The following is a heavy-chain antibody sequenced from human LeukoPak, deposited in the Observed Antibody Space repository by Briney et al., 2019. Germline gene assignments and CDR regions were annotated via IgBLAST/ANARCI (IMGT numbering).Heavy chain of an antibody. Sequence: SETLSLTCAVYGGSFSGYYWSWIRQPPGKGLEWIGQINRSGSTNYNPSLKSRVTISLDTSKNQFSLKLSSVTAADTAVYYCAREGFGDSRGTPNAFDIWGQGTMVTVSS. J-gene: IGHJ3*02. CDR2: INRSGST. CDR1: GGSFSGYY. CDR3: AREGFGDSRGTPNAFDI. D-gene: IGHD3-22*01. V-gene: IGHV4-34*01.